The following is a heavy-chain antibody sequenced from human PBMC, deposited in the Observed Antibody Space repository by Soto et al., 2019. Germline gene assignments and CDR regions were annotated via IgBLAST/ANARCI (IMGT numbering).Heavy chain of an antibody. CDR2: INHSGST. Sequence: SETLSLTCAVYGGSFSGYYWSWIRQPPGKGLEWIGEINHSGSTNYNPSLKSRVTISVDTSKNQFSLKLSSVTAADTAVYYCARGGRVRITMVRGDPYGMDVWGQGTTVTVSS. CDR3: ARGGRVRITMVRGDPYGMDV. V-gene: IGHV4-34*01. D-gene: IGHD3-10*01. CDR1: GGSFSGYY. J-gene: IGHJ6*02.